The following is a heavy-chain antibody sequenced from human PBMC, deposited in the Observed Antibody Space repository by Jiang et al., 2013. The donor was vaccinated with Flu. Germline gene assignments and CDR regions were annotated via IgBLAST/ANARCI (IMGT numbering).Heavy chain of an antibody. CDR2: IWYDGSHQ. Sequence: VVQPGRSLRLSCAASGFILSSYGMHWVRQAPGKGLEWVASIWYDGSHQYYADSVKGRFTISRDNSKKTLYLQMSSLRAEDTAVYFCAREDDSSSYQPLDYWGQGTLVTVSS. J-gene: IGHJ4*02. V-gene: IGHV3-33*01. CDR1: GFILSSYG. D-gene: IGHD3-22*01. CDR3: AREDDSSSYQPLDY.